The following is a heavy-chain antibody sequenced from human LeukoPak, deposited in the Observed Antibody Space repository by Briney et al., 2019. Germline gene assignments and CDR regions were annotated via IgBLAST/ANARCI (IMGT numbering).Heavy chain of an antibody. Sequence: ASVKVSCKASGYTFTSYGISWVRQAPGQGIEWMGWISAYNGNTNYAQKLQGRVTMTTDTSTSTAYMELRSLRSDDTAVYYCARDFSYDFWSGYCDYWGQGTLVTVSS. CDR2: ISAYNGNT. J-gene: IGHJ4*02. CDR3: ARDFSYDFWSGYCDY. D-gene: IGHD3-3*01. V-gene: IGHV1-18*01. CDR1: GYTFTSYG.